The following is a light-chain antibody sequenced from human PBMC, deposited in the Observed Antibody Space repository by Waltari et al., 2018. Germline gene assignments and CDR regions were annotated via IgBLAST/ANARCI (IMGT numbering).Light chain of an antibody. V-gene: IGLV2-11*01. Sequence: QAALTQTRSVSGSPGQSVTISCNGSSSDIRGYKYVSWYQHLPGTAPELIIAEVTKRPSGVSGRFSGSKSGNTASLTISGLRSEDEADYYCCSYAGSHTFYIFGTGT. J-gene: IGLJ1*01. CDR2: EVT. CDR1: SSDIRGYKY. CDR3: CSYAGSHTFYI.